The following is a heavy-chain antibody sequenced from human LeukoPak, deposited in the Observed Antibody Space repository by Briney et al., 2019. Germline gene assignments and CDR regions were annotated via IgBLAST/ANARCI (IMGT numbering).Heavy chain of an antibody. CDR1: GGFIHSYS. CDR3: ARWTYYDDSSGYSYWDFDH. V-gene: IGHV4-59*01. D-gene: IGHD3-22*01. CDR2: IYYSGST. Sequence: SETLSLTCTLSGGFIHSYSWSWLRQPPGKGLEWIGYIYYSGSTNYNPSLKSRVTISVDTSKNQFSLRLSSVTAADTAVYYCARWTYYDDSSGYSYWDFDHWGQGTLVTVSS. J-gene: IGHJ4*01.